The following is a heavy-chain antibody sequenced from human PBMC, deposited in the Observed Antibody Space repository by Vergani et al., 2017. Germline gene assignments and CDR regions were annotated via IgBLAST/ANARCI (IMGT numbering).Heavy chain of an antibody. J-gene: IGHJ6*02. CDR3: ARRGQYYYGSGSSYYYYYGMDV. CDR1: GGSISSSSYY. CDR2: IYYSGST. D-gene: IGHD3-10*01. Sequence: QLQLQESGPGLVKPSETLSLTCTVSGGSISSSSYYWGWIRQPPGKGLEWIGSIYYSGSTYYNPSLKSRVTISVDTSKNQFSLKLSSVTAADTAVYYCARRGQYYYGSGSSYYYYYGMDVWGQGTTVTVSS. V-gene: IGHV4-39*01.